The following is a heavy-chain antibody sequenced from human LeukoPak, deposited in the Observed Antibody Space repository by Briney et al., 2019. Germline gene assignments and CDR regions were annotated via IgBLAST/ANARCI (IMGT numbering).Heavy chain of an antibody. V-gene: IGHV3-33*06. CDR1: GFTFSSYG. J-gene: IGHJ4*02. D-gene: IGHD7-27*01. CDR2: IWYDGSNK. Sequence: GRSLRLSCAASGFTFSSYGMHWVRQAPGKGLEWVAVIWYDGSNKYYADSVKGRFTISRDNSKNTLYLQMNSLRAEDTAVYYCAKDHWGPMDYWGQGTLVTVSS. CDR3: AKDHWGPMDY.